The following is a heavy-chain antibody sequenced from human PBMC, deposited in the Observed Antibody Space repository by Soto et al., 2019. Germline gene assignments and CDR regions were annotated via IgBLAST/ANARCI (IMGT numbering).Heavy chain of an antibody. CDR2: IGGDAVTT. CDR3: AKALYSSTYSRGMDV. CDR1: VFSFGSYS. V-gene: IGHV3-23*01. J-gene: IGHJ6*02. Sequence: GGSLRLSCAASVFSFGSYSMTWVRQAPGKGLEWVSVIGGDAVTTYYADSVKGRFTVSRDNSKNTVHLQMNSLRAEDTAVYYCAKALYSSTYSRGMDVWGQGTTVTVS. D-gene: IGHD6-19*01.